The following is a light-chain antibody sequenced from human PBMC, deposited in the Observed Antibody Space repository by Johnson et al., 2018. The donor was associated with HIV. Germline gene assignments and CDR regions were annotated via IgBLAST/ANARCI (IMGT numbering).Light chain of an antibody. CDR2: DNN. J-gene: IGLJ1*01. CDR1: TYNIGNNY. Sequence: QSVLTQPPSVSAAPGQKVTISCSGSTYNIGNNYVSWYQQLPGTAPTLLIYDNNKRPSGIPDRFFGSKSGTSATLDITGLQTGDEGDYYCGTWDSSLNAYVFGTGTKVTVL. V-gene: IGLV1-51*01. CDR3: GTWDSSLNAYV.